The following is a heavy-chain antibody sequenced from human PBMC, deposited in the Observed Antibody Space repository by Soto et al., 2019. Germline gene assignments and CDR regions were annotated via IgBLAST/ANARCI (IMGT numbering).Heavy chain of an antibody. CDR1: GFIFSSYA. J-gene: IGHJ6*02. Sequence: QLVESGGGMQNPGGALRLSCAASGFIFSSYAMSWVRQAPGKGLEWVAVISGSGGVTFYADSVRGRFIISRDNSNYTLYLQMNSLGAEDTAIYYCAKGGYTGHDTPIFYYYHGMDVWGQGTTITVSS. CDR2: ISGSGGVT. V-gene: IGHV3-23*04. D-gene: IGHD3-16*02. CDR3: AKGGYTGHDTPIFYYYHGMDV.